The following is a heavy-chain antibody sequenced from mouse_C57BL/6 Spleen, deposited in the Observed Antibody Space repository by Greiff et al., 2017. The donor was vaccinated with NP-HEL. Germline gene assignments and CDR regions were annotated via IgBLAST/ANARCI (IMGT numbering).Heavy chain of an antibody. D-gene: IGHD1-1*01. J-gene: IGHJ4*01. CDR2: IYPGSGNT. CDR1: GYTFTDYY. Sequence: QVQLQQSGAELVRPGASVKLSCKASGYTFTDYYINWVKQRPGQGLEWIARIYPGSGNTYYNEKFKGKATLTAEKSSSTAYMQLSSLTSEDSAVYFCAATVVARYAMDYWGQGTSVTVSS. V-gene: IGHV1-76*01. CDR3: AATVVARYAMDY.